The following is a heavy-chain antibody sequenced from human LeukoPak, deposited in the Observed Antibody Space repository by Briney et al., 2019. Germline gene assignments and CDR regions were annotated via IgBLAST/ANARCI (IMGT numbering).Heavy chain of an antibody. CDR2: TYYRSKLYN. Sequence: SQTLSLTCALSGDSVSSNNGAWNWLRQSPSRGLEWLGRTYYRSKLYNDYAVPMKGRISINPDTSKNQFSLQVNSVTPEDTAVYYCARDVWTSGWYTFDYWGQGTLVTVSS. V-gene: IGHV6-1*01. CDR3: ARDVWTSGWYTFDY. J-gene: IGHJ4*02. CDR1: GDSVSSNNGA. D-gene: IGHD6-19*01.